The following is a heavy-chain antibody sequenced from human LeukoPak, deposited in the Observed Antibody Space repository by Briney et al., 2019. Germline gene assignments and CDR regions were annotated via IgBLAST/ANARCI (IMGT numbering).Heavy chain of an antibody. CDR2: ISAYNGNT. D-gene: IGHD6-19*01. V-gene: IGHV1-18*01. J-gene: IGHJ1*01. CDR1: GYTFTSYV. Sequence: ASVKVSCKASGYTFTSYVISGVGQAPGQGLEGMGWISAYNGNTNYAQKLQGRVTMTTDTSTSTAYMELRSLRSDDTAVYYCASGENSSGWYYFQQWGQGTLVTVSS. CDR3: ASGENSSGWYYFQQ.